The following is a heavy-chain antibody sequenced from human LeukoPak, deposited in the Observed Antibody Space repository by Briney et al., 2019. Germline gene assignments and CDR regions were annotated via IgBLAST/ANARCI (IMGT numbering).Heavy chain of an antibody. CDR2: IYYSGTT. V-gene: IGHV4-59*01. D-gene: IGHD6-13*01. CDR1: GGSISNYY. CDR3: ARVYYSNSYDYWYFDL. J-gene: IGHJ2*01. Sequence: SETLSLTCTVSGGSISNYYWNWIRQPPGKGLELIGYIYYSGTTNYNPSLKSRVSMSVDTSKNQFSLKLSSVTAADTAVYYCARVYYSNSYDYWYFDLWGRGTLVTVSS.